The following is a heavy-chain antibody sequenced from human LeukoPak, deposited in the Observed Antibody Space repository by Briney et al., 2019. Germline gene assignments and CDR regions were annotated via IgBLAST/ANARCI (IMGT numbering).Heavy chain of an antibody. CDR2: IIPIFVTA. J-gene: IGHJ3*02. Sequence: SSVKVSCKASGGTFSSYAISWVRQAPGQGLEWMGGIIPIFVTANYAQKFQGRVTITADKSTSTAYMELSSLRSEDTGVYYCARERDDAFDIWGQGTMVTVSS. CDR1: GGTFSSYA. V-gene: IGHV1-69*06. CDR3: ARERDDAFDI.